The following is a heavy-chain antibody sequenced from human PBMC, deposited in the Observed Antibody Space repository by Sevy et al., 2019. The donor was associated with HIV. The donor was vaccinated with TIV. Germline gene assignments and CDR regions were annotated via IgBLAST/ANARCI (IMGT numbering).Heavy chain of an antibody. Sequence: GGSLRLSCAASGFTFSSYAMNWVRQAPGKGLEWVSTIGGSGETIYYADSVKGRFTISRDNSRNTVFLQMNSLRAEDTAIYYCAKDSYTSSWYWFDPWGQGTLVTVSS. CDR1: GFTFSSYA. J-gene: IGHJ5*02. CDR3: AKDSYTSSWYWFDP. D-gene: IGHD6-13*01. V-gene: IGHV3-23*01. CDR2: IGGSGETI.